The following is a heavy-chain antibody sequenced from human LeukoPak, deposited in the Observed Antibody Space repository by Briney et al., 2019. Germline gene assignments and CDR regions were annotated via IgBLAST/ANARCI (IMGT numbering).Heavy chain of an antibody. J-gene: IGHJ3*02. D-gene: IGHD6-13*01. Sequence: PSETLPLTCAVSGSSISSGYYWGWVRQPPGTGLEWIGTIYHSGSTYYNPSLKSRVTISVDTSKNQFSLYLRSVSAADAAVYYCASYSSSWDAFDIGGQGKMVTVSS. CDR3: ASYSSSWDAFDI. CDR2: IYHSGST. V-gene: IGHV4-38-2*01. CDR1: GSSISSGYY.